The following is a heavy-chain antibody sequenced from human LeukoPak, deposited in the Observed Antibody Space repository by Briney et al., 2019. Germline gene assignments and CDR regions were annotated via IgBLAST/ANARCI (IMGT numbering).Heavy chain of an antibody. CDR2: IYHSGST. CDR3: ARIITMIRGERSGYFAS. CDR1: GYGISSDYH. J-gene: IGHJ4*02. Sequence: PSETLSLTCAVSGYGISSDYHWGWIRQPPGKGLEWMASIYHSGSTYYNPSLKNRVTISVDTSKSQLPLELISVTAADTAVYYCARIITMIRGERSGYFASWGQGALVTVSS. D-gene: IGHD3-10*01. V-gene: IGHV4-38-2*01.